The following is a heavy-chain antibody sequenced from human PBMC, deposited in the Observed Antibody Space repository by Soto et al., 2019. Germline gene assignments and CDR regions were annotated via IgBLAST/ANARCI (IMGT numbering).Heavy chain of an antibody. V-gene: IGHV1-8*01. J-gene: IGHJ6*02. Sequence: ASVKVSCKASGYTFTSYDINWVRQATGQGLEWMGWMNPNSGNTGYAQKFQGRVTMTRNTSISTAYMELSSLRSEDTAVYYCARQYGDYWIYYYYGMDVWGQGTTVTVSS. D-gene: IGHD4-17*01. CDR2: MNPNSGNT. CDR1: GYTFTSYD. CDR3: ARQYGDYWIYYYYGMDV.